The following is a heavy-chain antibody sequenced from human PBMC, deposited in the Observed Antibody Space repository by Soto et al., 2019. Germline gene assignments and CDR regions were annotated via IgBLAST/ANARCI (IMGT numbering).Heavy chain of an antibody. Sequence: EVQLLESGGGLVQPGGSLRLSCAASGFTFSSYAMSWVRQAPGKGLEWVSTISGSSGSTYYADSVKGRLTISRDNSKNTLYLQMDSLRAEDTAVYYCAKDQGWRLGDYHLDCWGQGTLVTVAS. CDR2: ISGSSGST. V-gene: IGHV3-23*01. D-gene: IGHD3-16*01. CDR1: GFTFSSYA. CDR3: AKDQGWRLGDYHLDC. J-gene: IGHJ4*02.